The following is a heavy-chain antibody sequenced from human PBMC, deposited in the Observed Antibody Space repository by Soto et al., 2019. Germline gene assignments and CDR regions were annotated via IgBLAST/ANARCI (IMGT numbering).Heavy chain of an antibody. CDR2: IKEDGSGK. J-gene: IGHJ4*02. V-gene: IGHV3-7*03. D-gene: IGHD3-16*01. CDR1: GFTFSSYW. Sequence: PGGSLRLSCTASGFTFSSYWMSWVRQAPGKGLGWVANIKEDGSGKYYVDSVKGRFSISRDSARNSLYLQMNSLRVEDTAVYYCVRVGRLGGYWGQGARGTVSA. CDR3: VRVGRLGGY.